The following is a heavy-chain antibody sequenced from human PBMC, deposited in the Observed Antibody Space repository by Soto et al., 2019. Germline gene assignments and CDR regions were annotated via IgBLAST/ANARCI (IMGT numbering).Heavy chain of an antibody. V-gene: IGHV1-69*12. CDR1: GGTFSSYT. Sequence: QVQLVQSGAEVKKPGSSVTVSCKASGGTFSSYTISWVRQAPGQGLEWMGGIIPIFGTANYAQKFQGRVTSTADEPTSTADMELSSLRSEDTAVYYCARGNHRWLQLWYFDLWGRGTLVTVSS. D-gene: IGHD5-12*01. CDR3: ARGNHRWLQLWYFDL. CDR2: IIPIFGTA. J-gene: IGHJ2*01.